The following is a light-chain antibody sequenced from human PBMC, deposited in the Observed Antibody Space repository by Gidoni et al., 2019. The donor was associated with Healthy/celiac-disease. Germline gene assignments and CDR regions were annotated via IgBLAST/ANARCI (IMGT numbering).Light chain of an antibody. CDR1: QVIIND. CDR3: LQDYNYPRT. J-gene: IGKJ1*01. V-gene: IGKV1-6*01. Sequence: AIQMTQSPSSLSAAVGDRVTITCRASQVIINDLGWYQQKPGKAPKLLIYAASSLQSGVPSRFSGSGSGTDFTLTISSMQPEDFATYYCLQDYNYPRTFGQGTKVEIK. CDR2: AAS.